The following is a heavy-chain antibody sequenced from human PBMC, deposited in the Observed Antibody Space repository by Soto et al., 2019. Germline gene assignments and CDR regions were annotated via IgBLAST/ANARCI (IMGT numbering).Heavy chain of an antibody. CDR1: GYTFTSYG. Sequence: VASVKVSCKASGYTFTSYGISWVRQAPGQGLEWMGWISAYNGNTNYAQKLQGRVTMTTDTSTSTAYMELRSLRSDNTAVYYCAKDQGKYQLLWHFQHWGQGTLVTVSS. CDR2: ISAYNGNT. CDR3: AKDQGKYQLLWHFQH. V-gene: IGHV1-18*01. J-gene: IGHJ1*01. D-gene: IGHD2-2*01.